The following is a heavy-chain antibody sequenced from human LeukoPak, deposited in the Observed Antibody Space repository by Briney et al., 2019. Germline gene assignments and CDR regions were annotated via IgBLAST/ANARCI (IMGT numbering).Heavy chain of an antibody. J-gene: IGHJ4*02. V-gene: IGHV3-66*01. CDR2: IYSGGST. D-gene: IGHD2-2*01. Sequence: PGGSLRLSCAASGFTVSSNYMSWVRQAPGKGLEWVSVIYSGGSTYYADSVKGRFTISRDNSKNTLYLQMNSLRAEDKAVYYCARDLTKDEARYQNWGQGTLVTVSS. CDR1: GFTVSSNY. CDR3: ARDLTKDEARYQN.